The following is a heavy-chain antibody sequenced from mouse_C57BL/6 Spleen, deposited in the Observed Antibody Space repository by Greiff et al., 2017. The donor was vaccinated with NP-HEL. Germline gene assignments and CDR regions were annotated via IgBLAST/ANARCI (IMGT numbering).Heavy chain of an antibody. CDR3: ARSIGYYRYFDV. CDR1: GYTFTDYY. V-gene: IGHV1-26*01. CDR2: INPNNGGT. Sequence: EVQLQQSGPELVKPGASVKISCKASGYTFTDYYMNWVKQSHGKSLEWIGDINPNNGGTSYNQKFKGKATLTVDKSSSTAYMELRSLTSEDSAVYYCARSIGYYRYFDVWGTGTTVTVSS. D-gene: IGHD2-2*01. J-gene: IGHJ1*03.